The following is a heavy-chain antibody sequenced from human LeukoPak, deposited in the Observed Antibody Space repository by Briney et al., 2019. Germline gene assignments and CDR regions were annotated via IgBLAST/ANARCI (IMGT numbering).Heavy chain of an antibody. CDR2: IIPIFGTA. D-gene: IGHD2-15*01. CDR1: GGTFSSYA. J-gene: IGHJ4*02. Sequence: SVKVSCKASGGTFSSYAISWVRQAPGQGLEWMGGIIPIFGTANYAQKFQGRVTITTDESTSTAYMELSSLRSEDTAVYYCAVVVTANYFDYWGQGTLITVSS. CDR3: AVVVTANYFDY. V-gene: IGHV1-69*05.